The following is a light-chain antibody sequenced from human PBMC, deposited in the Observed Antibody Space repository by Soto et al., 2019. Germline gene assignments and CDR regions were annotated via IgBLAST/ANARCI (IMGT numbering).Light chain of an antibody. CDR2: DVR. CDR1: SSDVGAYNY. Sequence: QSALTQPRSVSGSPGQSVTISCTGTSSDVGAYNYVSWYQQHPGKAPKLLISDVRKRPSGVPNRFSGSKSGSTASLTISGLQAEEGADYSCSSYAGNYTVVFGGGTQLTVL. V-gene: IGLV2-11*01. J-gene: IGLJ3*02. CDR3: SSYAGNYTVV.